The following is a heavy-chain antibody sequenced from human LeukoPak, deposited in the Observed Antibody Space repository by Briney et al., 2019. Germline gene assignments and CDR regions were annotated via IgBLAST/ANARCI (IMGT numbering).Heavy chain of an antibody. CDR2: IWYDGSNK. Sequence: PGGSLTLSCAASGFTFSSYGMHWVRQAPGKGLEWVAVIWYDGSNKYYADSVKGRFTISRDNSKNTLYLQMNSLRAEDTAVYYCARDWVAGTENDAFDIWGQGTMVTVSS. D-gene: IGHD6-19*01. CDR3: ARDWVAGTENDAFDI. V-gene: IGHV3-33*01. CDR1: GFTFSSYG. J-gene: IGHJ3*02.